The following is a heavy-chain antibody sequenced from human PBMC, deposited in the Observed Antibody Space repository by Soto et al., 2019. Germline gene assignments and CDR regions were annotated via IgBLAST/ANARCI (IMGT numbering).Heavy chain of an antibody. Sequence: SETLSLTCTVSGGSISSSSYYWGWIRQPPGKGLEWIGSIYYSGSTYYNPSLKSRVTISVDTSKNQFSLKLSSVTAADTAVYYCARHGNQLLWPAPVSNTIRYYYMDVWGKGTTVTVSS. CDR2: IYYSGST. CDR1: GGSISSSSYY. D-gene: IGHD3-10*01. J-gene: IGHJ6*03. CDR3: ARHGNQLLWPAPVSNTIRYYYMDV. V-gene: IGHV4-39*01.